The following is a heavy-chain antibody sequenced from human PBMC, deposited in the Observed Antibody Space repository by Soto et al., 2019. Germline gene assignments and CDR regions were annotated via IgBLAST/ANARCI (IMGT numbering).Heavy chain of an antibody. Sequence: PGGSLRLSCAASGFTFSSYAMSWVRQAPGKGLEWVSAISGSGGSTYYADSVKGRFTISRDNSKNTLYLQVNSLRAEDTAVYYCAKVPFGGVCLFQHRGQGTLVTVSS. CDR3: AKVPFGGVCLFQH. CDR2: ISGSGGST. J-gene: IGHJ1*01. D-gene: IGHD2-8*01. V-gene: IGHV3-23*01. CDR1: GFTFSSYA.